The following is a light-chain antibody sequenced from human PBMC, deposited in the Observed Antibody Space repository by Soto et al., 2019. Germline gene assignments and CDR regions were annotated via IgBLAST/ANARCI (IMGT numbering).Light chain of an antibody. CDR1: QNINSY. CDR2: AAS. CDR3: QEYNSPPFT. J-gene: IGKJ3*01. Sequence: DIQMTQSPSSLSASLGDRVTISCRASQNINSYLNWYQQKPGKAPKLLIYAASSLQRGVPSTFSGSGSGTDFTLTISSLQSEDFATYYCQEYNSPPFTFGPGTKVDIK. V-gene: IGKV1-39*01.